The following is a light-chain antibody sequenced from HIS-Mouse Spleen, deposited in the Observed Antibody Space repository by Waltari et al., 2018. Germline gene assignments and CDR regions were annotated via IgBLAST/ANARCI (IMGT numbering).Light chain of an antibody. CDR1: ALPNKS. J-gene: IGLJ2*01. Sequence: SYELPQPPSVSVSPGQTARLTCSGDALPNKSAYWYQQKSGQAPVLVIYEDSKRPSGIPERFSGSSSGTMATLTISGAQVEDEADYYCYSTDSSGNHRVFGGGTKLTVL. V-gene: IGLV3-10*01. CDR2: EDS. CDR3: YSTDSSGNHRV.